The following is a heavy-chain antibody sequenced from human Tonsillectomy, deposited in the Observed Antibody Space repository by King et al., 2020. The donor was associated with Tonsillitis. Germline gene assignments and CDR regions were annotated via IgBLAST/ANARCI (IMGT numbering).Heavy chain of an antibody. CDR2: INSDGNTT. CDR1: GFTFSSYW. J-gene: IGHJ3*02. CDR3: ARARDGSSGSNRAFDI. V-gene: IGHV3-74*01. D-gene: IGHD3-22*01. Sequence: VQLVESGGGLVQPGGSLRLSCAASGFTFSSYWMHWVRQAPGKGLVWVSRINSDGNTTNYADSVKGRFTISRDNAKSTLYVQLKSLGAEDTAVYYCARARDGSSGSNRAFDIWGQGTRVTVSS.